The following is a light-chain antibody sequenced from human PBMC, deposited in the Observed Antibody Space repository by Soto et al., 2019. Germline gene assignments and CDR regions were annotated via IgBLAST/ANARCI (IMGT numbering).Light chain of an antibody. Sequence: EILMTQSPATLSLSPGESATLSCSASQTIDNTLAWYQRKPGQAPRLLIYDASSRATGIPDRFSGSGSGTDFPLTISRLEPEDFAVYYCQQYGDSPWTFGQGTKVDIK. CDR2: DAS. CDR3: QQYGDSPWT. J-gene: IGKJ1*01. CDR1: QTIDNT. V-gene: IGKV3-20*01.